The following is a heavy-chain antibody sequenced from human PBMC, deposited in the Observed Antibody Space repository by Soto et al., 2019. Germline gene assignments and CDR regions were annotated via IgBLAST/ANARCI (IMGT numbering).Heavy chain of an antibody. Sequence: ASVKVSCKGSGYTLTSYDINLVRQATGQGLEWMGWMNPNSGNTGYAQKFQGRVTMPRKTSISTAYMELSSLRSEDTAVYYCARRITMVRGVLVAGYYYYGMDVWGQGTTVTVSS. D-gene: IGHD3-10*01. CDR1: GYTLTSYD. J-gene: IGHJ6*02. CDR3: ARRITMVRGVLVAGYYYYGMDV. CDR2: MNPNSGNT. V-gene: IGHV1-8*01.